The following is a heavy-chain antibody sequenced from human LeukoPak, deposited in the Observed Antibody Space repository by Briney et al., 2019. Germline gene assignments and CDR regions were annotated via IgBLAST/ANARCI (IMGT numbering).Heavy chain of an antibody. CDR3: VKGLRLFDY. Sequence: GGSLRLSCAASGFTFGNYAMHWVRQAPGKGLEWVSGIRASGGSTFYADSVKGRFTISRDNSKNTVNLQINSLRAEDTAVYYCVKGLRLFDYWGQGTLVTVSS. CDR2: IRASGGST. J-gene: IGHJ4*02. CDR1: GFTFGNYA. D-gene: IGHD5/OR15-5a*01. V-gene: IGHV3-23*01.